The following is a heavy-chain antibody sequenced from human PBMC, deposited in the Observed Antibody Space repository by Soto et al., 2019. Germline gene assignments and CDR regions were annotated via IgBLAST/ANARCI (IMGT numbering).Heavy chain of an antibody. Sequence: GGSLRLSCTASGFTFGDYAMSWVRQAPGKGLEWVGFIRSKAYGGTTEYAASVKGRFTISRDDSKSIAYLQMNSLKTEDTAVYYCTRETRRITMIVVVPVAFDIWGQGTMVTVSS. CDR3: TRETRRITMIVVVPVAFDI. CDR2: IRSKAYGGTT. J-gene: IGHJ3*02. D-gene: IGHD3-22*01. V-gene: IGHV3-49*04. CDR1: GFTFGDYA.